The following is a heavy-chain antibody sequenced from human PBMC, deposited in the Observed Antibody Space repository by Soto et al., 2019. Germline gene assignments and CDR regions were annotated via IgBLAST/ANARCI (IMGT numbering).Heavy chain of an antibody. Sequence: QLHLVQSGAVVKKPGASVTVSCSASGYPVTAYYMHWVRQAPGRGLEWMGGINPATGAAKYTQTLQGRVTMTRDTSTSTVFMELSGLTSEGAAVFYWAEGGGVGVAGSAAFDMWGQGTLVTVSS. J-gene: IGHJ3*02. CDR3: AEGGGVGVAGSAAFDM. CDR2: INPATGAA. V-gene: IGHV1-2*02. CDR1: GYPVTAYY. D-gene: IGHD3-3*01.